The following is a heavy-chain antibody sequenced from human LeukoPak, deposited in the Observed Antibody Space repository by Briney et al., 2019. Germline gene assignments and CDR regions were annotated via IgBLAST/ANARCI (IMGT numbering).Heavy chain of an antibody. CDR3: ARGSSSSWGYFDY. Sequence: GGSLRLSCAASGFTVSSNYMGWVRQAPGKGLEWVSVIYGGGTTYYADSVKGRFTISRDISKNTLYLQMNSLRAEDTAVYYCARGSSSSWGYFDYWGQGTLVTVSS. D-gene: IGHD6-6*01. V-gene: IGHV3-53*01. J-gene: IGHJ4*02. CDR1: GFTVSSNY. CDR2: IYGGGTT.